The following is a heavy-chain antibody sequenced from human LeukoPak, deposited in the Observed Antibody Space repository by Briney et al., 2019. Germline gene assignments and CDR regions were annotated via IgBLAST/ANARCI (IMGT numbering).Heavy chain of an antibody. D-gene: IGHD3-22*01. CDR3: AKYYSSGYERTSYFDY. CDR2: ISGSGGST. V-gene: IGHV3-23*01. Sequence: GGSLRLSCAASGFTFSSYAMSWVRQAPGKGLEWVSAISGSGGSTYYADSVKGRFTISRDNSKNTLYLQMNSLRAEDTAVYYCAKYYSSGYERTSYFDYWGQGTLVTVSS. CDR1: GFTFSSYA. J-gene: IGHJ4*02.